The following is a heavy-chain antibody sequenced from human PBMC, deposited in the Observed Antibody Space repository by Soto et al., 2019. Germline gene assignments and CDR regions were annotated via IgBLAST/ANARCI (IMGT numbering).Heavy chain of an antibody. Sequence: SETLSLTRTVSGGSISSYYWIWVRQPPGKGLEWIGYIYYSGSTNYNPSLKSRVTISVDTSKNQFSLKLSSVTAADTAVYYCARQRKQLVPLPDYFDYWGQGTLVTVSS. CDR3: ARQRKQLVPLPDYFDY. V-gene: IGHV4-59*08. J-gene: IGHJ4*02. CDR1: GGSISSYY. CDR2: IYYSGST. D-gene: IGHD6-6*01.